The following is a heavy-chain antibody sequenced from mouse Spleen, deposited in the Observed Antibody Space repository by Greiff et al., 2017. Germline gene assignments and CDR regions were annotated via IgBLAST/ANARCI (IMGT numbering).Heavy chain of an antibody. D-gene: IGHD2-2*01. CDR2: IDPSDSET. V-gene: IGHV1-52*01. CDR1: GYTFTSYW. Sequence: QVQLQQPGAELVRPGSSVKLSCKASGYTFTSYWMHWVKQRPIQGLEWIGNIDPSDSETHYNQKFKDKATLTVDKSASTAYMQLSSLTSEDSAVYYCARDEWLRRDYYAMDYWGQGTSVTVSS. CDR3: ARDEWLRRDYYAMDY. J-gene: IGHJ4*01.